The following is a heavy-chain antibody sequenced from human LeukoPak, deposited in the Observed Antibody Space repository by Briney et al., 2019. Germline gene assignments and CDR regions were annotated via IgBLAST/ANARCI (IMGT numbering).Heavy chain of an antibody. CDR1: GFTFSSFG. Sequence: TGGSLRLSCAASGFTFSSFGMHWVRQAPGKGLEWVAVISYDGSNKYYADSVKGRFTISRDNSKNTLYLQMNSLRAEDTAMYYCAKPSGSYYGDAFDIWGQGTMVTVSS. D-gene: IGHD1-26*01. V-gene: IGHV3-30*18. CDR2: ISYDGSNK. J-gene: IGHJ3*02. CDR3: AKPSGSYYGDAFDI.